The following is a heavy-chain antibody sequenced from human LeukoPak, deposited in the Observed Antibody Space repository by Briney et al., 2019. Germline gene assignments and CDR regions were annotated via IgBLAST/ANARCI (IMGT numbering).Heavy chain of an antibody. CDR1: GFTFSSYG. CDR2: ISYDGSNK. J-gene: IGHJ5*02. Sequence: PGRTLRLSCAASGFTFSSYGMHWVRQAPGKGLEWVAVISYDGSNKYYADSVKGRFTISRDNSKNTLYLQMNSLRAEDTAVYYCAKDLDYGDYADGNWFDPWGQGTLVTVSS. D-gene: IGHD4-17*01. V-gene: IGHV3-30*18. CDR3: AKDLDYGDYADGNWFDP.